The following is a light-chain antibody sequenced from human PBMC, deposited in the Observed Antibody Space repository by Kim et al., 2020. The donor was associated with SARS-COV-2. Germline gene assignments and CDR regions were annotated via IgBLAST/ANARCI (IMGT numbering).Light chain of an antibody. Sequence: GRSITISCTGTSSYVVGYNYVSWYQQHPGKAPKLMIYDVSNRPSGVSNRFSGSKSGNTASLTISGLQAEDEADYYCSSYTSSSTYVFGTGTKVTVL. J-gene: IGLJ1*01. V-gene: IGLV2-14*03. CDR2: DVS. CDR3: SSYTSSSTYV. CDR1: SSYVVGYNY.